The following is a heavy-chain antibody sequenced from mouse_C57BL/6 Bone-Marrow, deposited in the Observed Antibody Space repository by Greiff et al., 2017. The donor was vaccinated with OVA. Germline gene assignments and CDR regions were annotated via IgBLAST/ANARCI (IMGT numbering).Heavy chain of an antibody. D-gene: IGHD1-3*01. J-gene: IGHJ4*01. CDR1: GYSFTDYN. V-gene: IGHV1-39*01. CDR2: INPNYGTT. Sequence: EVQLQQSGPELVKPGASVKISCKASGYSFTDYNMNWVKQSNGKSLEWIGVINPNYGTTSYNQKFKGKATLTVDQSSSTAYMQLNSLTSEDSAFYYFASQVGGNGGVYYAMDYWGQGTSVTVSS. CDR3: ASQVGGNGGVYYAMDY.